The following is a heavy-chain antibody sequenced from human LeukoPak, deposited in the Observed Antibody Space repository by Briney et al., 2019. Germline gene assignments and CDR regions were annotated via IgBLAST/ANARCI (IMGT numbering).Heavy chain of an antibody. V-gene: IGHV4-38-2*02. J-gene: IGHJ5*02. CDR1: GYSISSGYY. CDR2: IYHSGST. D-gene: IGHD5-18*01. Sequence: KPSETLSLTCTVSGYSISSGYYWGWIRQPPGKGLEWIGSIYHSGSTYYNPSLKSRVTISVDTSKNQFSLKLSSVTAADTAVYYCARGVRGYSYGSRNWFDPWGQGTLVTVSS. CDR3: ARGVRGYSYGSRNWFDP.